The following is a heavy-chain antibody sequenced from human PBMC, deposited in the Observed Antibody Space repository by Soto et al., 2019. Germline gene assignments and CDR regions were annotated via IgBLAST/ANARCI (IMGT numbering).Heavy chain of an antibody. J-gene: IGHJ3*02. Sequence: SGTLFLTCTVSGLSISSYYWTWTRQPPGKGLEWIGYIYYSGGSGSTNYSPSLKSRVTMSADTSKNQFSLKLSSVTAADTAVYYCSRMNQRGSKRNAFDIWGQGTMVTVSS. CDR3: SRMNQRGSKRNAFDI. CDR1: GLSISSYY. CDR2: IYYSGGSGST. D-gene: IGHD5-12*01. V-gene: IGHV4-59*01.